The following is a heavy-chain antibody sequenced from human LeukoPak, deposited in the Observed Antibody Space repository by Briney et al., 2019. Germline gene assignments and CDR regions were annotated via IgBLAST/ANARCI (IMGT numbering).Heavy chain of an antibody. Sequence: ASVKVSCKASGGIFSSYAISWVRQAPGQGLEWMGGIIPIFGTANYAQKFQGRVTITADESTSTAYMELSSLRSEDTAVYYCARGGYDFWSGYYTLHRPNYYYGMDVWGQGTTVTVSS. J-gene: IGHJ6*02. CDR1: GGIFSSYA. CDR2: IIPIFGTA. D-gene: IGHD3-3*01. V-gene: IGHV1-69*13. CDR3: ARGGYDFWSGYYTLHRPNYYYGMDV.